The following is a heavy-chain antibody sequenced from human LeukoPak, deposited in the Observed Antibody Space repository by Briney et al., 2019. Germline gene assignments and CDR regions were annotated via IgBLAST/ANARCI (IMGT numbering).Heavy chain of an antibody. CDR2: INPNSGGT. CDR1: GCTFTGYY. D-gene: IGHD3-22*01. CDR3: ARLSTYYYDSSGYYSDY. Sequence: ASVNVSCKASGCTFTGYYMHWVRQAPGQGLEWMGWINPNSGGTNYAQKFQGRVTMTRDTSISTAYMELSRLRSDDTAVYYCARLSTYYYDSSGYYSDYWGQGTLVTVSS. J-gene: IGHJ4*02. V-gene: IGHV1-2*02.